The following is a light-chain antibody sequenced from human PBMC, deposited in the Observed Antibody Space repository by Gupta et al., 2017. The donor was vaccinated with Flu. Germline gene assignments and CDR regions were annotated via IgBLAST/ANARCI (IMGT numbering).Light chain of an antibody. V-gene: IGKV3-20*01. J-gene: IGKJ2*01. CDR2: GAS. Sequence: TLSLSPGERATLSCRAGQSVSSSSLAWYQQKPGQAPRLLIYGASSRATGIPDRFSGSGSGTDFTLTISRLEAEDFAVYYCQQYGRSPPDTFGQGTKLEIK. CDR3: QQYGRSPPDT. CDR1: QSVSSSS.